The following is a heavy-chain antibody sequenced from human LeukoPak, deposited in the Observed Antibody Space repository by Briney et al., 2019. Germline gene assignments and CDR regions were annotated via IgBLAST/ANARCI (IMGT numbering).Heavy chain of an antibody. J-gene: IGHJ4*02. D-gene: IGHD5-18*01. V-gene: IGHV3-74*01. CDR1: GLTFSDFW. CDR2: VKGDGRTT. CDR3: ATGHSYGYDY. Sequence: GGSLRLSCAASGLTFSDFWMHWVRQPPGKGLVWVALVKGDGRTTIYADSVKGRFTISRDNAKNTLYLQMNSLRADDSGVYYCATGHSYGYDYWGQGVQVTVSS.